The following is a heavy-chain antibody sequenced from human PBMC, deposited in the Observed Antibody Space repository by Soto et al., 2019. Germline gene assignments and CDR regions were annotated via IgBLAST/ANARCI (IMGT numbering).Heavy chain of an antibody. CDR1: GFTFSSYA. J-gene: IGHJ3*01. V-gene: IGHV3-23*01. Sequence: EVQMLESGGGLVQPGGSLRLSCAASGFTFSSYALTWVRQAPGKGLEWVSSITGSGAYTRYTDSVKGRFTITRDNAKNTLSLQMKSLRADDTAIYYCGKDPNGDYFGAFDFWGQGTMVTVAS. D-gene: IGHD4-17*01. CDR2: ITGSGAYT. CDR3: GKDPNGDYFGAFDF.